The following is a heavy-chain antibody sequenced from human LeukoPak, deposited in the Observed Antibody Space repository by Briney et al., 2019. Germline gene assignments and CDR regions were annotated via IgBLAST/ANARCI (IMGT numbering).Heavy chain of an antibody. CDR3: ARADCSSTSCTQIDY. V-gene: IGHV3-74*01. CDR2: IKNDESST. Sequence: PGGSLRLSCAASGFTFSSYSMNWVRQAPGKGLVWVSRIKNDESSTSYADSVKGRFTISRDNAKNTLYLQMNSLRAEDTAVYYCARADCSSTSCTQIDYWGQGTLVTVSS. CDR1: GFTFSSYS. J-gene: IGHJ4*02. D-gene: IGHD2-2*01.